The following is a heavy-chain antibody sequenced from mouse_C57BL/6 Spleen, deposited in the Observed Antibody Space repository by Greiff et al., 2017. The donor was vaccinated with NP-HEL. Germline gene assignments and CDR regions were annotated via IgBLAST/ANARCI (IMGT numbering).Heavy chain of an antibody. CDR2: FYPGSGSI. J-gene: IGHJ3*01. CDR1: GYTFTEYT. CDR3: ARQGDDYDEGAWFAY. Sequence: QVQLKQSGAELVKPGASVKLSCKASGYTFTEYTIHWVKQRSGQGLEWIGWFYPGSGSITYNEKFKDKATLTADKSPSTVYMELSRLTAEDSAVYFCARQGDDYDEGAWFAYWGQGTLVTVSA. D-gene: IGHD2-4*01. V-gene: IGHV1-62-2*01.